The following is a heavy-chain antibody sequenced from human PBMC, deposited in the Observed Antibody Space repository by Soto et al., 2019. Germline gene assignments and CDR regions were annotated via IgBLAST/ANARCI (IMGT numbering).Heavy chain of an antibody. D-gene: IGHD3-22*01. J-gene: IGHJ4*02. Sequence: QVQLVESGGGVVQPGRSLRLSCAASGFMFSTYGMHWVRQAPGKGLEWVAVISYDGSNKHHADSVKGRFAVSRDNSKNTLYLQMNSLRAEDTAVYYCAKDDRSHWGYSDHSRGQMAALDYWGQGTLVTVSS. V-gene: IGHV3-30*18. CDR1: GFMFSTYG. CDR3: AKDDRSHWGYSDHSRGQMAALDY. CDR2: ISYDGSNK.